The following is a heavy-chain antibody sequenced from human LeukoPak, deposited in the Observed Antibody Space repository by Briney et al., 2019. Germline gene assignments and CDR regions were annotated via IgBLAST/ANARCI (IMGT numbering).Heavy chain of an antibody. CDR3: ARDSASVWPGSSGWSNWFDP. CDR1: GYTFGSYG. Sequence: ASVKVSCKASGYTFGSYGVSWVRQAPGQGLEWMAWISPYNGNTNYAQKFQGSVTMTTDTSTSTAYMELRSLRADDTAVYYCARDSASVWPGSSGWSNWFDPWGQGTLVTVSS. D-gene: IGHD6-19*01. CDR2: ISPYNGNT. J-gene: IGHJ5*02. V-gene: IGHV1-18*01.